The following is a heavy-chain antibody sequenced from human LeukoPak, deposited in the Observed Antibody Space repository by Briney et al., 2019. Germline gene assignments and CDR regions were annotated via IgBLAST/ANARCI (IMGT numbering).Heavy chain of an antibody. J-gene: IGHJ4*02. V-gene: IGHV1-18*01. CDR3: ARQAGYSTGWYGGYYFDQ. CDR1: GYTFTSYG. D-gene: IGHD6-19*01. CDR2: IAVYNGDT. Sequence: GASVKLSCKASGYTFTSYGISWGRQAPGQGPEWMGWIAVYNGDTKFLKKFQGRVTLTPDASTNTDYMELRSLTSDDTAVYYCARQAGYSTGWYGGYYFDQWGQGTPVTVSA.